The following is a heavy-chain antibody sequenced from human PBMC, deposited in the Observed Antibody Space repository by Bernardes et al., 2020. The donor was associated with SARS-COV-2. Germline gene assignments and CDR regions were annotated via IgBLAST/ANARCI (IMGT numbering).Heavy chain of an antibody. Sequence: ASVKVSCKASGYSLTGYLILWVRQAPGQGRAGMGWINTYSGGTIYAQKFQGRVTMTRDTSISTAYMELSRLRSDDTAMYYCALPPSNYDRYGMDVWGQGTTVTVSS. CDR1: GYSLTGYL. V-gene: IGHV1-2*02. CDR3: ALPPSNYDRYGMDV. CDR2: INTYSGGT. J-gene: IGHJ6*02. D-gene: IGHD3-22*01.